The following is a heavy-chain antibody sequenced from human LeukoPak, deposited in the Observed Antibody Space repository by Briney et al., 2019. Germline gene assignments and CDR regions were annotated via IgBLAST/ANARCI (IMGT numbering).Heavy chain of an antibody. CDR2: INHSGST. V-gene: IGHV4-34*01. Sequence: SETLSLTCAVYGGSFSGYYWSWIRQPPGKGLEWIGEINHSGSTNYNPSLKSRVTISVDTSKNQFSLKLSSVTAADTAVYYCARCGYYYDSSGYYYLLFDYWGQGTLVTASS. D-gene: IGHD3-22*01. J-gene: IGHJ4*02. CDR1: GGSFSGYY. CDR3: ARCGYYYDSSGYYYLLFDY.